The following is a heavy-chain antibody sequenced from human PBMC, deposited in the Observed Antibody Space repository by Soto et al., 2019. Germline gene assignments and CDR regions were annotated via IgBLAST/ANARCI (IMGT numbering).Heavy chain of an antibody. Sequence: GDCRSCIRQPPGKGLEWIGYIYYSGSTNYNPSLKSRVTISVDTSKNQFSLKLSSVTAADSFVYYCARDVVSAIPDVWVKG. CDR2: IYYSGST. V-gene: IGHV4-61*08. CDR3: ARDVVSAIPDV. CDR1: GDC. J-gene: IGHJ6*03. D-gene: IGHD5-12*01.